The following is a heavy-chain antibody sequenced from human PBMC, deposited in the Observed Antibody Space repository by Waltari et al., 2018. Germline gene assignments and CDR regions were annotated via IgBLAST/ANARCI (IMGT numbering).Heavy chain of an antibody. J-gene: IGHJ3*02. CDR3: ATVSMIVVVRAFDI. V-gene: IGHV1-24*01. Sequence: QVQLVQSGAEVKKPGASVKVSCKVSGYTLTELSMPWVRPGPGKGLEWMGGVEPEDGETIYAQKFQGRGTMTEDTSTETAYMELSSLRSEDTAVYYCATVSMIVVVRAFDIWGQGTMVTVSS. D-gene: IGHD3-22*01. CDR1: GYTLTELS. CDR2: VEPEDGET.